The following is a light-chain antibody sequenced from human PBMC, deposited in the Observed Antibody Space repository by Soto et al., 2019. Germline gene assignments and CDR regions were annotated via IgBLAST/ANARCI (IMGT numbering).Light chain of an antibody. CDR1: QSVRSN. J-gene: IGKJ4*01. CDR2: GAS. CDR3: QLYHDWLLS. Sequence: EIKMTKSPATLSVSTRERATLHCRASQSVRSNLAWYQQKPGQAPRLLIYGASTGATGIPARFSGSGSGTEFTLTISSLQSEDFALYYCQLYHDWLLSFCGGTKVAI. V-gene: IGKV3-15*01.